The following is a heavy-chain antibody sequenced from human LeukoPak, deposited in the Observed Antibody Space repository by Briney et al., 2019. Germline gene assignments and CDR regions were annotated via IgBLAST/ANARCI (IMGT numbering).Heavy chain of an antibody. CDR1: GFTFSNYG. V-gene: IGHV3-30*03. CDR2: ISYDGSKT. J-gene: IGHJ4*02. CDR3: ARDSGLTEGHFDY. D-gene: IGHD5-12*01. Sequence: GGSLRLSCVDSGFTFSNYGMHWVRQAPGKGLEWLILISYDGSKTYYVDSVKGRFTVSRDNSKNTLYLQMSSLRSEDTAMYYCARDSGLTEGHFDYWGQGSMVTVSS.